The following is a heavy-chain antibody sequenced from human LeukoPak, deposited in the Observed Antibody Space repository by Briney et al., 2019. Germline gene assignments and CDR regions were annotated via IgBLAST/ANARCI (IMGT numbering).Heavy chain of an antibody. CDR3: ARDTGYFASGGFDY. V-gene: IGHV4-4*07. D-gene: IGHD3-10*01. CDR1: GGSISSYY. CDR2: IYASGTT. J-gene: IGHJ4*02. Sequence: SETLSLTCTVSGGSISSYYWSWIRQPAGKGLERIGRIYASGTTNYNPSLKSRVTMSLDTSKNQFSLKPSSVTAADTAVYYCARDTGYFASGGFDYWGQGTLVTVSS.